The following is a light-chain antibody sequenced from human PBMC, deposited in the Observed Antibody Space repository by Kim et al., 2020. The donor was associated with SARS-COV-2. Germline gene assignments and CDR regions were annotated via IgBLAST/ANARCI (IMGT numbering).Light chain of an antibody. CDR2: AAS. CDR1: QSISNY. J-gene: IGKJ4*01. CDR3: QQSYSTPLT. V-gene: IGKV1-39*01. Sequence: ASVGERVTITCRASQSISNYLNWYQQKPGKAPKLLIYAASSLQSGVPSRFSGSGSGTDFTLTISSLQPEDFATYYCQQSYSTPLTFGGGTKVDIK.